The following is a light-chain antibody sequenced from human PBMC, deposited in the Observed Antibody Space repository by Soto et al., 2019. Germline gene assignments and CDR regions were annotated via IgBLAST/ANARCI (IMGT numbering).Light chain of an antibody. V-gene: IGKV3-11*01. Sequence: EIVLTQSPGTLSLSPGERATLSCRASQSVSSYYLAWYQQTPGQAPRLLIYDASNRATGIPARFSGSGYGTDLSLTISSLEPEDFAVYYCQQRSNWPLTFGGGTKVDI. CDR1: QSVSSY. CDR2: DAS. J-gene: IGKJ4*01. CDR3: QQRSNWPLT.